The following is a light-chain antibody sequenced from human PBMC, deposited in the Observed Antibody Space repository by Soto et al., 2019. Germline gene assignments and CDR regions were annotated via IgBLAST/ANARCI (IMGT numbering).Light chain of an antibody. CDR3: QQSYITPQT. J-gene: IGKJ1*01. Sequence: DIQMTQSPSSLSASVGDRVTITCRASQSISSYLNWYQQKPGNAPNLLIYVASTLQGGVPPRFSGSGSGTEFTLTSSSLQPEDLATYYCQQSYITPQTFGQVTKVEI. CDR2: VAS. CDR1: QSISSY. V-gene: IGKV1-39*01.